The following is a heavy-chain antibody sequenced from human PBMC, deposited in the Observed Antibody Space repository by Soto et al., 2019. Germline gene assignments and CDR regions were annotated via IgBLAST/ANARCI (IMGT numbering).Heavy chain of an antibody. CDR1: GFTFTSSA. CDR2: IVVGSGNT. V-gene: IGHV1-58*01. CDR3: AAQPRIYYYDSTVDY. D-gene: IGHD3-22*01. J-gene: IGHJ4*02. Sequence: ASVKVSCKASGFTFTSSAVQWVRQARGQRLEWIGWIVVGSGNTNYAQKLQERVTITRDMSTSTAYVELSSLRSEDTAVYYCAAQPRIYYYDSTVDYWGQGTLVTVSS.